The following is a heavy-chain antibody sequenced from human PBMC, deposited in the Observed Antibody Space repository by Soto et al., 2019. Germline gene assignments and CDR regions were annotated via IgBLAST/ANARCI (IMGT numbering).Heavy chain of an antibody. CDR3: ARGEQYSGRIFDY. Sequence: PSQTLSLTCAITGDSVSSNSAGWSWVRQSPSRGLEWLGRTCYRSKWYYEYAVSVRGQITINPDTSKNQYSLQLNSVTPEDTAVYFCARGEQYSGRIFDYWGQGTLVTVSS. D-gene: IGHD1-26*01. J-gene: IGHJ4*01. V-gene: IGHV6-1*01. CDR2: TCYRSKWYY. CDR1: GDSVSSNSAG.